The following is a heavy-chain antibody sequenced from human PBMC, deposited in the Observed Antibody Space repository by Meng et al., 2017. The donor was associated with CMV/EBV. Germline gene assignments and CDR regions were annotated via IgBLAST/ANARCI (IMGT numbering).Heavy chain of an antibody. J-gene: IGHJ6*02. CDR2: ISGSGGST. CDR1: GFTFSSYS. V-gene: IGHV3-23*01. CDR3: AKDQEDSSSWYGFPYYYYGMDV. D-gene: IGHD6-13*01. Sequence: GESLKISCAASGFTFSSYSMNWVRQAPGKGLEWVSAISGSGGSTYYADSVKGRFTISRDNSKNTLYLQMNSLRAEDTAVYYCAKDQEDSSSWYGFPYYYYGMDVWGQGTTVTVSS.